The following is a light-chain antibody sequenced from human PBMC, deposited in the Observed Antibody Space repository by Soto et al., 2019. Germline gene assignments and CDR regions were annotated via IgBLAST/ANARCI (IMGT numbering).Light chain of an antibody. CDR3: QTWGTGSWV. CDR1: RGHSTYA. V-gene: IGLV4-69*01. J-gene: IGLJ3*02. CDR2: LNSDGSH. Sequence: QSVLTQSPSASASLGASVKLTCTLSRGHSTYAIAWHQQQPEKGPRYLMKLNSDGSHSKGDGIPDRFSGSSSGAERYLTISSLQSEDEADYYCQTWGTGSWVFGGGTKLTFL.